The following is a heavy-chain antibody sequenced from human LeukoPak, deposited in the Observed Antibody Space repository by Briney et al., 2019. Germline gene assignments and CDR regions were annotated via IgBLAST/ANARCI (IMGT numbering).Heavy chain of an antibody. Sequence: RSGGSLRLSCAASGFTFDDYGMSWVRQAPGKGLEWVSGINWNGGSTGYADSVKGRFTISRDNAKNSLYLQMNSLRAEDTAVYYRAREGRYDYVWGSYRSPHGDSAFDIWGQGTMVTVSS. J-gene: IGHJ3*02. CDR1: GFTFDDYG. D-gene: IGHD3-16*02. CDR2: INWNGGST. V-gene: IGHV3-20*04. CDR3: AREGRYDYVWGSYRSPHGDSAFDI.